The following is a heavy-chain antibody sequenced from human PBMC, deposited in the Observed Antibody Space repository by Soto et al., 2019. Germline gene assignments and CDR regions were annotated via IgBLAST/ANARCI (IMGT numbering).Heavy chain of an antibody. D-gene: IGHD3-22*01. V-gene: IGHV4-39*01. CDR2: IYYSGST. Sequence: SETLSLTCTVSGGSISSSSYYWGWIRQPPGKGLEWIGSIYYSGSTYYNPSLKSRVTISVDTSKNQFSLKLSSVTAADTAVYYCARSYSYDSSGYYGAWFDPWGQGTLVTSPQ. CDR1: GGSISSSSYY. CDR3: ARSYSYDSSGYYGAWFDP. J-gene: IGHJ5*02.